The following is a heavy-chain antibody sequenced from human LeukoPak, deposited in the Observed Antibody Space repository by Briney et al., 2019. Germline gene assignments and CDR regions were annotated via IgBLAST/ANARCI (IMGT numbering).Heavy chain of an antibody. V-gene: IGHV4-4*07. CDR2: IYTSGST. CDR1: GGSISSYY. Sequence: SETLSLTCTVSGGSISSYYWSCIRQPAGKGLEWIGRIYTSGSTNYNPSLKSRVTMSVETSKNQCSLKLSSVTAADTAVYYCARTSGSYELDYSGQGTLVTVSS. J-gene: IGHJ4*02. D-gene: IGHD1-26*01. CDR3: ARTSGSYELDY.